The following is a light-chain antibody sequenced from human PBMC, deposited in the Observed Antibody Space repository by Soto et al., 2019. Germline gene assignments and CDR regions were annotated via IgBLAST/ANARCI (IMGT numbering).Light chain of an antibody. Sequence: EIVLTQSPGTLSLSPGEGATVSCRASQSVYSSYLAWYQQKPGQAPRILIYGASSRATGIPDRFSASGSGADFTLTISRLETEDFAVYSGQQSGTSPRTFGQGTRVESK. CDR3: QQSGTSPRT. V-gene: IGKV3-20*01. J-gene: IGKJ1*01. CDR2: GAS. CDR1: QSVYSSY.